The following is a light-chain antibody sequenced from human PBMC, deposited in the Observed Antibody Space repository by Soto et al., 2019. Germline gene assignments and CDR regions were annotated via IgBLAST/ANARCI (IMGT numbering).Light chain of an antibody. J-gene: IGKJ1*01. Sequence: PMTKSPSTLSASVGDRVTITCRASQTISSWLAWYQQKPGKAPKLLIYKASSLESGVPSRFSGIGSGTEFTLTISSLQPDDFATYYCQQYNSYSWTFGQGTKVDIK. CDR1: QTISSW. V-gene: IGKV1-5*03. CDR3: QQYNSYSWT. CDR2: KAS.